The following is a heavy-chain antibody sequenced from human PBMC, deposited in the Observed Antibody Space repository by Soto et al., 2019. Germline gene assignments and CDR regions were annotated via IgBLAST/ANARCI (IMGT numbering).Heavy chain of an antibody. Sequence: PSETLSLTCSVSGGSIRSSSYYWGWIRQPPGKGLEWIGSIYYSGSTYYNPSLKSRVTISVDTSKNQFSLKLSSVTAADTAVYYCASPHYDSWTGYSNAGYYYGMDVWGQGTTVT. CDR2: IYYSGST. CDR3: ASPHYDSWTGYSNAGYYYGMDV. D-gene: IGHD3-3*01. V-gene: IGHV4-39*01. CDR1: GGSIRSSSYY. J-gene: IGHJ6*02.